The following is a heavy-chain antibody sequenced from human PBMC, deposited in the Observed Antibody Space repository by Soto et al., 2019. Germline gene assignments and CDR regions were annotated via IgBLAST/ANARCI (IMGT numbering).Heavy chain of an antibody. CDR2: ISAYNGNT. Sequence: ASVKVSCKASGGTFSSYTISWVRQAPGQGLEWMGWISAYNGNTNYAQKLQGRVTMTTDTSTSTAYMELRSLRSDDTAVYYCARDFRIAAAGTGFDPWGQGTLVTVSS. CDR3: ARDFRIAAAGTGFDP. J-gene: IGHJ5*02. V-gene: IGHV1-18*01. CDR1: GGTFSSYT. D-gene: IGHD6-13*01.